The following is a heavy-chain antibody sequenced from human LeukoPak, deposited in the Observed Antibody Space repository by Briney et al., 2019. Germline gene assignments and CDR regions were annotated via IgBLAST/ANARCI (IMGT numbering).Heavy chain of an antibody. J-gene: IGHJ5*02. CDR3: ARSPHGVSLSRFDP. CDR2: INPSGGAT. Sequence: ASVKVSCKASGYIFTNYYSHWVRQAPGKGLEWMGIINPSGGATTYAQKFQGRVTMTSDTSTNTVYMELSSLRYEDTAVYYCARSPHGVSLSRFDPWGQGTLVIVSS. CDR1: GYIFTNYY. D-gene: IGHD3-16*01. V-gene: IGHV1-46*01.